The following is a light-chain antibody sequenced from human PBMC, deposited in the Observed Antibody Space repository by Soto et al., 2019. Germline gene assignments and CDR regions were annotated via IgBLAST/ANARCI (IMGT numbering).Light chain of an antibody. CDR3: QSCGSGNWV. CDR1: SGSIATSY. CDR2: DDN. V-gene: IGLV6-57*03. J-gene: IGLJ3*02. Sequence: FMLTQPHSVSESPGKTVTISCTRNSGSIATSYVQWYQQRPDSAPTTIIYDDNQRPSGVPVRFSGSIDSSSNSASLTISGLKTEDEADYYCQSCGSGNWVFGGGTKLTVL.